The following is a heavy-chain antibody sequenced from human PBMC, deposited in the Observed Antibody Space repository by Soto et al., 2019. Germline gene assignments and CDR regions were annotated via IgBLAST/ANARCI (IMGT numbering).Heavy chain of an antibody. D-gene: IGHD6-13*01. V-gene: IGHV4-61*08. CDR2: IFYIGST. CDR3: AFLGPIAAAGTVYAF. J-gene: IGHJ4*02. CDR1: GGSVSSDDYY. Sequence: SETLSLTCTVSGGSVSSDDYYWSWIRQSPGKGLEWIGYIFYIGSTSYNPSLKSRVTISVDTSKNQFSLKLSSVTAADTAVYYCAFLGPIAAAGTVYAFRGQGSLVTVSS.